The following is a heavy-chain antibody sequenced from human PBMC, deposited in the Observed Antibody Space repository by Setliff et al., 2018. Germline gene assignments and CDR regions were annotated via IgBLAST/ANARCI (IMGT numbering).Heavy chain of an antibody. J-gene: IGHJ6*02. CDR3: ARDGVMYGMDV. CDR1: GFTFSSYA. Sequence: GSLRLSCAASGFTFSSYAMNWVRQGPGKGLEWVSYISSSGSIYYADSVRGRLTISRDNTENSLYLQMNSLRAEDTAVYYCARDGVMYGMDVWGQGTTVTVSS. D-gene: IGHD2-8*01. V-gene: IGHV3-48*03. CDR2: ISSSGSI.